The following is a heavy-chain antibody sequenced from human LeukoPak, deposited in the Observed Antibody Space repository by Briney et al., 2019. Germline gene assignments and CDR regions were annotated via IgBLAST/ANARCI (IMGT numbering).Heavy chain of an antibody. CDR2: INQGGSVQ. J-gene: IGHJ4*02. Sequence: GGSLRLSCAASGFTFRSYWMSWVRQAPGEGLEWVANINQGGSVQYYMDSVKGRFTISRDDAKNSLYVQMNSLRDEDTAVYYCARVEYSGWNLEYWGQGTLVTVSS. D-gene: IGHD5-12*01. V-gene: IGHV3-7*01. CDR1: GFTFRSYW. CDR3: ARVEYSGWNLEY.